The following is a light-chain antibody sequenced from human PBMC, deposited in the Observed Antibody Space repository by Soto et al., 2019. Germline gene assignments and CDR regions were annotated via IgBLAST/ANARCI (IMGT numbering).Light chain of an antibody. J-gene: IGLJ1*01. V-gene: IGLV2-14*01. CDR1: ISDIGGYEY. CDR3: SSFTSSITYV. CDR2: DVT. Sequence: QSALTQPASVSGSPGQSITISCTGTISDIGGYEYVSWYRQDPGKAPKLMIYDVTNRPSGVSNRFSGSKSGNTASLTISGLQAEDEADYYCSSFTSSITYVFGTGTKVTVL.